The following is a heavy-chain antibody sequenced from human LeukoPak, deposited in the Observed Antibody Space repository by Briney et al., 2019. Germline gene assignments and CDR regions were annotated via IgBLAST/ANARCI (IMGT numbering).Heavy chain of an antibody. CDR2: VYYSGST. Sequence: IPSETLSLTCTVSGGSFEHYFWSWIRQPPGKGLEWIGYVYYSGSTDYSPSLKSRLTISADTSKNQFPLKLTSVTAADTAVYYCARVGEYYYGSGSLVNWGQGTLVTVSS. J-gene: IGHJ4*02. CDR1: GGSFEHYF. V-gene: IGHV4-59*01. D-gene: IGHD3-10*01. CDR3: ARVGEYYYGSGSLVN.